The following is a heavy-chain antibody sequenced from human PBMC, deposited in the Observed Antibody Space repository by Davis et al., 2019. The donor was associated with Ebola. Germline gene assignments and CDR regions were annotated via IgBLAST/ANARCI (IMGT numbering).Heavy chain of an antibody. V-gene: IGHV4-59*01. J-gene: IGHJ4*02. D-gene: IGHD3-22*01. CDR3: ARGGASGSYGYFDN. Sequence: SETLSLTCTVSGGSISGYYWSWFRQPPGKGLESIGFIHYSGSTNYKPSLKSRVTMSVDTSKNQFSLKLNSVTAADTAVYYCARGGASGSYGYFDNWGQGNLVIVSS. CDR2: IHYSGST. CDR1: GGSISGYY.